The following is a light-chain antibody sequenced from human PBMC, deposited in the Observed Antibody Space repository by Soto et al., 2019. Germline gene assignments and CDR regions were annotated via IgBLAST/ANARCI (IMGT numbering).Light chain of an antibody. CDR1: SSDVGSYNL. CDR3: CSYAGSSTVV. V-gene: IGLV2-23*03. Sequence: QSALTQPASVSGSPGQSITISCTGTSSDVGSYNLVSWYQQHPGKAPKLMIYEGTKRPSGVSNRFSGSKSGTTASLAISGLQAEDEADYYCCSYAGSSTVVFCGGTKLTVL. CDR2: EGT. J-gene: IGLJ2*01.